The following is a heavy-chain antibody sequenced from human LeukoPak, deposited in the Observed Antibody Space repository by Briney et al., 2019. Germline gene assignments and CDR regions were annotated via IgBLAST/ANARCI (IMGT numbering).Heavy chain of an antibody. J-gene: IGHJ5*02. Sequence: GGSLRLSCAASGFTSSGYAMGWVRQAPGKGLEWVAFMSFDGSDKYYADSVKGRFTISRDNSKNTLYLQMNSLRFEDTAVYYCARDQPGTYTLSSTWGQGTLVTVSS. CDR2: MSFDGSDK. V-gene: IGHV3-30-3*01. CDR1: GFTSSGYA. D-gene: IGHD6-19*01. CDR3: ARDQPGTYTLSST.